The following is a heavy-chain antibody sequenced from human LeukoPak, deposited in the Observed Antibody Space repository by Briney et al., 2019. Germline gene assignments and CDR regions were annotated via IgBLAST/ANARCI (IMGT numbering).Heavy chain of an antibody. J-gene: IGHJ1*01. V-gene: IGHV4-39*01. CDR2: IYYSGST. CDR1: GGSISSSSYY. CDR3: ARHRDYYDSSGLAYFQH. D-gene: IGHD3-22*01. Sequence: SETLPLTCTVSGGSISSSSYYWGWIRQPPGKGLEWIGSIYYSGSTYYNPSLKSRVTISVDTSKNQFSLKLSSVTAADTAVYYCARHRDYYDSSGLAYFQHWGQGTLVTVSS.